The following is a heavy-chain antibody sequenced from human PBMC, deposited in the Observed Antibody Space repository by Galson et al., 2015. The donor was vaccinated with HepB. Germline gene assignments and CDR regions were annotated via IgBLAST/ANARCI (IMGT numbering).Heavy chain of an antibody. Sequence: SLRLSCAASGFTFSSYSMNWVRQAPGKGLEWVSYISSSSSTIYYADSVKGRFTISRDNAKNSLYLQMNSLRAEDTAVYYCARDGVPAAILYYYGMDVWGQGTTVTVSS. CDR1: GFTFSSYS. D-gene: IGHD2-2*01. J-gene: IGHJ6*02. CDR2: ISSSSSTI. V-gene: IGHV3-48*01. CDR3: ARDGVPAAILYYYGMDV.